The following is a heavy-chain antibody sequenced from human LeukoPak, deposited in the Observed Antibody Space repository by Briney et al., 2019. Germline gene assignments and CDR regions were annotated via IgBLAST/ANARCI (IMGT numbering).Heavy chain of an antibody. CDR3: ARGRSYGPHAFDI. V-gene: IGHV3-23*01. J-gene: IGHJ3*02. D-gene: IGHD3-16*01. Sequence: GGSLRLSCAVSGFTFSSFAMSWVRQAPGKGLEWVSAISGSGDTTYYADSVKGRFTISRDNSRNTLYLQINSLRAEDTAVYYCARGRSYGPHAFDIWGQGTMVTVSS. CDR2: ISGSGDTT. CDR1: GFTFSSFA.